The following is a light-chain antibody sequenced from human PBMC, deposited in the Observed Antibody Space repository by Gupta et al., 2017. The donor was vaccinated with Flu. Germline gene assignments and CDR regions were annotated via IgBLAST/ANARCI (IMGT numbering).Light chain of an antibody. J-gene: IGLJ1*01. CDR1: TSNVGPND. Sequence: SVLTQPPSASGTPGQRVTIPCSGTTSNVGPNDVNWYQQLAGTAPKLLIYYNNLRPSGVPARFSGSKSGTSASLAISGLRSEDEADYYCAAWDDSLNGDVFGTGTRVTV. CDR2: YNN. V-gene: IGLV1-44*01. CDR3: AAWDDSLNGDV.